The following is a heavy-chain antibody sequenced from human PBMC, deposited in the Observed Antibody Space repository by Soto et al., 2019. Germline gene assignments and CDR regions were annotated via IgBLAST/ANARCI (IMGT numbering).Heavy chain of an antibody. V-gene: IGHV6-1*01. CDR2: TYYRSKWYN. CDR1: GDSVSSNSAA. J-gene: IGHJ4*02. CDR3: AREYDYVWGTYPFDY. D-gene: IGHD3-16*02. Sequence: SQTLSLTCAISGDSVSSNSAAWNWIRQSPSRGLEWLGRTYYRSKWYNYYAISVKSRVSINPDTSKNQFSLQLNSVTPEDTAVYFCAREYDYVWGTYPFDYWGQGTLVTVSS.